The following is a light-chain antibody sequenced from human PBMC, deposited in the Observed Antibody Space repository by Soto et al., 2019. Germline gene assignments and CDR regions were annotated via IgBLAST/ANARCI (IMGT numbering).Light chain of an antibody. Sequence: EIGLTQAPGTESLSPRERATLSCISSQSVSNNYLACYQQNPGQAPRLLICGATTRATGIPDRFSGSGSGTDFPLTISRLEPEDFAVYYCQQYGSSGTFGQVTKVDIK. CDR2: GAT. V-gene: IGKV3-20*01. CDR1: QSVSNNY. J-gene: IGKJ1*01. CDR3: QQYGSSGT.